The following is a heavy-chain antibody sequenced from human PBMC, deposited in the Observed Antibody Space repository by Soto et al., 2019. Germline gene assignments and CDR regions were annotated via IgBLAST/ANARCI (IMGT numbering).Heavy chain of an antibody. CDR3: ARTFNPIDCSGGSCYSGWFDP. V-gene: IGHV1-2*04. Sequence: ASVKVSCKASGYTFTGYYMHWVRQAPGQGLEWMGWINPNSGGTNYAQKFQGWVTMTRDTSISTAYMELSRLRSDDTGVYYCARTFNPIDCSGGSCYSGWFDPWGQGTLVTVSS. CDR2: INPNSGGT. J-gene: IGHJ5*02. D-gene: IGHD2-15*01. CDR1: GYTFTGYY.